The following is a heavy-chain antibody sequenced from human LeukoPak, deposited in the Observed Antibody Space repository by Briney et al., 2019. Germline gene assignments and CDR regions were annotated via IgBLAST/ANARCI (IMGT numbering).Heavy chain of an antibody. CDR2: ISWNSGSI. D-gene: IGHD1-7*01. CDR1: GFTFDDYA. Sequence: PGRSLRLSCAASGFTFDDYAIHWVRQAPGKGLEWVSGISWNSGSIGYADSVKGRFTISRDNAKNSLYLQMNSLRVEDTSVYYCARTKAPEAYEFWGQGTLVTVYS. V-gene: IGHV3-9*01. J-gene: IGHJ4*02. CDR3: ARTKAPEAYEF.